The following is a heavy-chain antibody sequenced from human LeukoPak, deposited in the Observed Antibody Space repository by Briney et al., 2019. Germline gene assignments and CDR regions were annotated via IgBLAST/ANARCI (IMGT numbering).Heavy chain of an antibody. CDR3: ARYSGDWSAHY. J-gene: IGHJ4*02. Sequence: PGGSLRLSCAASGFTFSDYYMSWLRQAPGKGLEWVSYISTRGDTIHYADSVKGRFTISRDNAKNPLYLQMSSLRAEDTAVYYCARYSGDWSAHYWGQGTLVTVSS. CDR1: GFTFSDYY. D-gene: IGHD2-21*02. CDR2: ISTRGDTI. V-gene: IGHV3-11*01.